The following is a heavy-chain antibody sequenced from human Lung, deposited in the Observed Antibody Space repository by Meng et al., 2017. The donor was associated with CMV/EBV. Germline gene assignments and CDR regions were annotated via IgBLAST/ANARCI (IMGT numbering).Heavy chain of an antibody. CDR1: GFKFSNYP. CDR3: ARDLKAAVTSYYYHYGVDV. D-gene: IGHD6-13*01. V-gene: IGHV3-30-3*01. J-gene: IGHJ6*02. CDR2: ISFDGSNK. Sequence: GEXXTISCAASGFKFSNYPVHWVRQAPGKGLEWVAVISFDGSNKFYAESVKGRFTISRDNSKNTLYLQMNSLRAEDTALYYCARDLKAAVTSYYYHYGVDVWXQEATVTVSS.